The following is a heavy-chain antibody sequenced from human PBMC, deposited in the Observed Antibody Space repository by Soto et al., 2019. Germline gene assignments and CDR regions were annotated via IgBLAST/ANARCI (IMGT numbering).Heavy chain of an antibody. D-gene: IGHD2-2*01. CDR1: GFTFSSYS. J-gene: IGHJ6*02. V-gene: IGHV3-48*02. CDR3: ARDRGCSSTSCYLMEAYYYYGMDV. Sequence: PGGSLRLSCAASGFTFSSYSMNWVRQAPGKGLEWVSYISSSSSTIYYADSVKGRFTISRDNAKNSLYLQMNSLRDEDTAVYYCARDRGCSSTSCYLMEAYYYYGMDVWGQGTTVTVSS. CDR2: ISSSSSTI.